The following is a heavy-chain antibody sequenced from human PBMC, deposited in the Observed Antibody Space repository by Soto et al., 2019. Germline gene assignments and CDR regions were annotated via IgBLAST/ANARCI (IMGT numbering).Heavy chain of an antibody. Sequence: GGSLRLSCAASGFTFSSYWMTWVRQAPGKGLEWVANIKEDGSEKYYVDSVKGRFTISRDNAERSLYLQMNSLRAEDTDVYYCARGIQQMGYWRQGTTVTVS. J-gene: IGHJ6*02. D-gene: IGHD6-13*01. CDR3: ARGIQQMGY. CDR1: GFTFSSYW. CDR2: IKEDGSEK. V-gene: IGHV3-7*03.